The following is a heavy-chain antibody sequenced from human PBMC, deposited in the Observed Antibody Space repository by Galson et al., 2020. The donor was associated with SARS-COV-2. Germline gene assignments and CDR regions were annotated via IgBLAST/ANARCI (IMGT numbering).Heavy chain of an antibody. D-gene: IGHD3-3*01. J-gene: IGHJ6*02. CDR3: ARVAEVWSGYYTGYGMDV. Sequence: SETLSLTCNVSGGSISSYYWSWIRQPPGKGLEWIGYIYYSGSTNYNPSLKSRVTISVDTSKNQFSLKLSSVTAADTAVYYCARVAEVWSGYYTGYGMDVWGQGTTVTVSS. V-gene: IGHV4-59*01. CDR2: IYYSGST. CDR1: GGSISSYY.